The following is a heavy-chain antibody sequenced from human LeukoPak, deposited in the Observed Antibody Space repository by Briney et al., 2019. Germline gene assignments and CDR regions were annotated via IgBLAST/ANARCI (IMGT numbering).Heavy chain of an antibody. V-gene: IGHV4-59*01. CDR1: GGSLTNYY. D-gene: IGHD3-3*01. Sequence: KPSETLSLTCKVSGGSLTNYYWSWIRQPPGKRLESIGYIYYSGSSGTYNPSLKSRVTMSVDTSKNQFSLKLSSVTAADTAVYYCARVADFWRGYYDYWGQGTLVTVSS. CDR3: ARVADFWRGYYDY. CDR2: IYYSGSS. J-gene: IGHJ4*02.